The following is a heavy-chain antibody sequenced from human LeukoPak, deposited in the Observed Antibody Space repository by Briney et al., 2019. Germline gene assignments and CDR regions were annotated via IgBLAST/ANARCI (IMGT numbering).Heavy chain of an antibody. CDR2: IYSGGST. Sequence: GGSLRLSCAASGFTFSSYAMSWVRQAPGKGLEWVSVIYSGGSTYYADSVKGRFTISRDNSKNTLYLQMNSLRAEDTAVYHCAKGKGYSSSSSDHWGQGTLVTVSS. J-gene: IGHJ5*02. V-gene: IGHV3-23*03. CDR1: GFTFSSYA. D-gene: IGHD6-6*01. CDR3: AKGKGYSSSSSDH.